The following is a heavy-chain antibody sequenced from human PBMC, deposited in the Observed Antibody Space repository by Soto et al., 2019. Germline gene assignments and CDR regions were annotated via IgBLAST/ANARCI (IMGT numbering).Heavy chain of an antibody. D-gene: IGHD3-16*01. CDR3: TRLITPLDY. V-gene: IGHV3-73*01. Sequence: GGSLRLPCAGSGFTLSEATMHWGRQTSGRGLEWLGRIRSKVNNLETVYAASVKGRFTISRDDSKNTAYLQMNSLKTEDTAVYYCTRLITPLDYWGRGTLVTVSS. J-gene: IGHJ4*02. CDR2: IRSKVNNLET. CDR1: GFTLSEAT.